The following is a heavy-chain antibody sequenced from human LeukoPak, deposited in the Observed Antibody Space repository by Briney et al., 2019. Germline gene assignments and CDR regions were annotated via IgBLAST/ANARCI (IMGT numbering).Heavy chain of an antibody. CDR1: GFTFSSYS. V-gene: IGHV3-48*01. J-gene: IGHJ3*02. Sequence: GGSLRLSCAASGFTFSSYSMNWVRQAPGKGLEWVSYISSSSSTIYYADSVKGRFTISRDNAKNSLYLQMNSLRAEDTAVYYCARAGPGYYRGASDIWGQGTMVTVSS. D-gene: IGHD4-11*01. CDR2: ISSSSSTI. CDR3: ARAGPGYYRGASDI.